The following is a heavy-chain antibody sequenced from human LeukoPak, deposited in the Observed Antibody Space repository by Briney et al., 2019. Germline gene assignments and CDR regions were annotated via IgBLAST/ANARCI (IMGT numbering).Heavy chain of an antibody. CDR1: GFTFSSYW. CDR3: ARDYCSGGSCYKAMIY. D-gene: IGHD2-15*01. Sequence: GGSLRLSCAASGFTFSSYWMSWVRQAPGKGLEWVANIKQDGSEKYYVDSVKVRFTISRDNAKNSLYLQMNSLRAEDTAVYYCARDYCSGGSCYKAMIYWGQGTLVTVSS. J-gene: IGHJ4*02. V-gene: IGHV3-7*01. CDR2: IKQDGSEK.